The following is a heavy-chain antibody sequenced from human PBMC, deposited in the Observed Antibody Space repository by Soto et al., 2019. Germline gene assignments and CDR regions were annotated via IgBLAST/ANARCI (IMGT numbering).Heavy chain of an antibody. Sequence: GGSLRLSCAASGFTFSSYGMHWVRQAPGKGLEWVAVISYDGSNKYYADSVKGRFTISRDNSKNTLYLQMNSLRAEDTAVYYCAKETSDILTGYYYGMDVWGQGTTVTVSS. CDR1: GFTFSSYG. J-gene: IGHJ6*02. D-gene: IGHD3-9*01. CDR2: ISYDGSNK. V-gene: IGHV3-30*18. CDR3: AKETSDILTGYYYGMDV.